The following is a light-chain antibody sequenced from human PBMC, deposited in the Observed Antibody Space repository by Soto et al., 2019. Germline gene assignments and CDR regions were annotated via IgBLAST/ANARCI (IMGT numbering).Light chain of an antibody. CDR2: DVS. CDR1: QSIGG. J-gene: IGKJ2*01. V-gene: IGKV1-5*01. CDR3: QGYHPYCS. Sequence: DIHMTQSPSTLSASVGDRVTITCRAGQSIGGLAWYQQKPGKAPEILIYDVSTLQNGVPSRFSGSGSGTEFTLAISNLQPDDFATYYCQGYHPYCSFAQGTKVEIK.